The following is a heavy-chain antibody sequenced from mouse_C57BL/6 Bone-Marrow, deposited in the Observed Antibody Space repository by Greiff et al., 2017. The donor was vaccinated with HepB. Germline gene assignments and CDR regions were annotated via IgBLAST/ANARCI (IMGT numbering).Heavy chain of an antibody. CDR3: ARRDDGYPYAMDY. CDR1: GFTFSSYG. CDR2: ISSGGSYT. J-gene: IGHJ4*01. Sequence: EVKLMESGGDLVKPGGSLKLSCAASGFTFSSYGMSWVRQTPDKRLEWVATISSGGSYTYYPDSVKGRFTISRDNAKNTLYLQMSSLKSEDTAMYYCARRDDGYPYAMDYWGQGTSVTVSS. D-gene: IGHD2-3*01. V-gene: IGHV5-6*02.